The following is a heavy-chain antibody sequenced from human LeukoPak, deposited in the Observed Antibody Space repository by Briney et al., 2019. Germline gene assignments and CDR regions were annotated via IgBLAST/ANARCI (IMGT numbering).Heavy chain of an antibody. CDR3: AKDAPVATITVGVVNAFDI. V-gene: IGHV3-23*01. CDR1: GFTFSSYA. D-gene: IGHD5-12*01. Sequence: GGSLRLSCAASGFTFSSYAMSWVRQAPGKGLEWVSAISGSGGSTYYADSMKGRFTISRDNSKNTLYLQMNSLRAEDTAVYYCAKDAPVATITVGVVNAFDIWGQGTMVTVSS. CDR2: ISGSGGST. J-gene: IGHJ3*02.